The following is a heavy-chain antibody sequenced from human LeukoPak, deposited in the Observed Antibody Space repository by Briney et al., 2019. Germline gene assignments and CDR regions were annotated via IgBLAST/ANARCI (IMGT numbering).Heavy chain of an antibody. CDR1: GGSISSSSYY. CDR3: ARWGIAVAGLDAFDI. J-gene: IGHJ3*02. Sequence: SETLSLTCTVSGGSISSSSYYWGWIRQPQGKGLEWIESIYYSGTTYYTPSLKSRVTISVDTSKNQFSLKLSSVTAADTAVYYCARWGIAVAGLDAFDICGQGTMVTVSS. V-gene: IGHV4-39*07. CDR2: IYYSGTT. D-gene: IGHD6-19*01.